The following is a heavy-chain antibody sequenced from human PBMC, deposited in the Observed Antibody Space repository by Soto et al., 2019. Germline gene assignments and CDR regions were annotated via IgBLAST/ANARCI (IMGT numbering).Heavy chain of an antibody. V-gene: IGHV4-34*01. D-gene: IGHD3-16*01. J-gene: IGHJ5*02. CDR2: INHVGGT. CDR1: GGFLSESY. Sequence: QVQLQQWGAGLLKPSETLSLTCAVYGGFLSESYWTWIRQPPGKGLERIGEINHVGGTNYNPSLKSRVTMSVDTSQNQFSLRLISVTAADTAMYFCVRIRYQLPSSVLWLDPWGQGTPVTVSS. CDR3: VRIRYQLPSSVLWLDP.